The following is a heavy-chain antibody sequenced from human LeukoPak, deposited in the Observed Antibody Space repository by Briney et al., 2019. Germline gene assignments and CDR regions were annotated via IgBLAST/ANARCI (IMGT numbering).Heavy chain of an antibody. CDR3: ARARIAARPDSWFDP. J-gene: IGHJ5*02. D-gene: IGHD6-6*01. Sequence: ASVKVSCKASGGTFSSYAISWVRQAPGQGLEWMGGTIPIFGTANYAQKFQGRVTITADESTSTAYMELSSLRSEDTAVYYCARARIAARPDSWFDPWGQGTLVTVSS. CDR2: TIPIFGTA. V-gene: IGHV1-69*13. CDR1: GGTFSSYA.